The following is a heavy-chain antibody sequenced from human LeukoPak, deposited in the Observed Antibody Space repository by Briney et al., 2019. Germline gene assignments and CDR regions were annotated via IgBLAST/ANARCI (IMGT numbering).Heavy chain of an antibody. Sequence: PSETLSLTCAVYGGSFSGYYWSWIRQPPGKGLEWIGSIYYSGSTYYNPSLKSRVTISVDTSKNQFSLKLSSVTAADTAVYYCARRTGYSMDVWGKGTTVTISS. CDR3: ARRTGYSMDV. V-gene: IGHV4-34*01. CDR1: GGSFSGYY. CDR2: IYYSGST. D-gene: IGHD1-14*01. J-gene: IGHJ6*03.